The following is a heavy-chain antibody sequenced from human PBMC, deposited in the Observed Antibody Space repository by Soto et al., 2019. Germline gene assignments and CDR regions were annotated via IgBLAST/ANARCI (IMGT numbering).Heavy chain of an antibody. J-gene: IGHJ4*02. V-gene: IGHV4-31*03. CDR2: IYYSGST. D-gene: IGHD3-10*01. Sequence: QVQLQESGPGLVKPSHTLSLTCTVSGGSISSGGYYWSWIRQHPGKGLEWIGYIYYSGSTYYNPSLKSRGTISVDTSKNQFYLKLSSVTAADTAVYYCAREGVGELQCDYWGPGTLVTVSS. CDR1: GGSISSGGYY. CDR3: AREGVGELQCDY.